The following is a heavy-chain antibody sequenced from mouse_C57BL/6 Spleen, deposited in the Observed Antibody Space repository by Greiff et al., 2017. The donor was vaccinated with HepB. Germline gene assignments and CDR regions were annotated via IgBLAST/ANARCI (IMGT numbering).Heavy chain of an antibody. CDR3: TRGGIYYEPRCAY. Sequence: QVQLQQSGAELVRPGASVTLSCKASGYTFTDYEMHWVKQTPVHGLEWIGAIDPETGGTANNQKFKGKAILTADKASSTAYMELRSLTSEDSAVYYCTRGGIYYEPRCAYWGQGTLVTVSA. D-gene: IGHD2-4*01. CDR2: IDPETGGT. V-gene: IGHV1-15*01. CDR1: GYTFTDYE. J-gene: IGHJ3*01.